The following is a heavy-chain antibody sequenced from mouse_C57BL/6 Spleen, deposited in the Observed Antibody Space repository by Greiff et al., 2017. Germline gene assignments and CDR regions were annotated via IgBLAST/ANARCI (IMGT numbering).Heavy chain of an antibody. D-gene: IGHD1-1*01. CDR1: GFSLTSYG. Sequence: VHLVESGPGLVQPSQSLSITCTVSGFSLTSYGVHWVRQSPGKGLEWLGVIWSGGSTDYNAAFISRLSISKDNSKSQVFFKMNSLQADDTAIYYCAREGDYYGSSSWFAYWGQGTLVTVSA. V-gene: IGHV2-2*01. CDR3: AREGDYYGSSSWFAY. CDR2: IWSGGST. J-gene: IGHJ3*01.